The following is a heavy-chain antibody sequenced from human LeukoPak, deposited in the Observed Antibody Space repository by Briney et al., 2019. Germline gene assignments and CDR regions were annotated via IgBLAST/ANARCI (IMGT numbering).Heavy chain of an antibody. CDR1: GGSISRSRDY. CDR3: ARVNREMATITP. J-gene: IGHJ4*02. D-gene: IGHD5-24*01. CDR2: IYCGST. V-gene: IGHV4-39*07. Sequence: SETLSLTCTVSGGSISRSRDYWGWIRQPPGKGLEWIGSIYCGSTYSNPSLKSRVTISGDTSKNRFSLKLSSVTAADTAVYYCARVNREMATITPWGQGTLVTVSS.